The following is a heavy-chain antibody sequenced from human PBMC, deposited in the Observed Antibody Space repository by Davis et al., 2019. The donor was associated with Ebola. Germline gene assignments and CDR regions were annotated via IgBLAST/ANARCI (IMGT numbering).Heavy chain of an antibody. CDR3: AEGGSRGGFEI. J-gene: IGHJ3*02. V-gene: IGHV1-69*13. Sequence: SSVPVSCLASVCTFSSYAISWVRQAPGQGLEWMGGIIPIFGTANYAQKFQGRVTITADESTSTAYMELSSLRSEDSAVYYCAEGGSRGGFEIWGQGTMVTVSS. D-gene: IGHD1-26*01. CDR2: IIPIFGTA. CDR1: VCTFSSYA.